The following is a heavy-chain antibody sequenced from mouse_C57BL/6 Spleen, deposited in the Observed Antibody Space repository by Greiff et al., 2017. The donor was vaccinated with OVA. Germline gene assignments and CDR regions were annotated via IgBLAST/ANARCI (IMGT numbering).Heavy chain of an antibody. CDR3: ARMITRYFDY. CDR1: GFTFTDYY. Sequence: DVMLVESGGGLVQPGGSLSLSCAASGFTFTDYYMSWVRQPPGKALEWLGFIRNKANGYTTEYSASVKGRFTISIDNSQSILYLQMNALRAEDSATYYCARMITRYFDYWGQGTTLTVSS. D-gene: IGHD2-4*01. CDR2: IRNKANGYTT. V-gene: IGHV7-3*01. J-gene: IGHJ2*01.